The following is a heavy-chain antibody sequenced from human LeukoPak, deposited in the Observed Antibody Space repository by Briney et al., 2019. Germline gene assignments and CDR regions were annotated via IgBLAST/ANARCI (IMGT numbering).Heavy chain of an antibody. D-gene: IGHD6-19*01. Sequence: GPVKVSCKASGYTFTSYDINWVRQATGQGLEWMGWMNPNSGNTGYAQKFQGRVTMTRNTSISTAYMELSSLRSEDTAVYYCARGRLAVAGTYYYYGMDVWGQGTTVTVSS. V-gene: IGHV1-8*01. CDR3: ARGRLAVAGTYYYYGMDV. CDR1: GYTFTSYD. J-gene: IGHJ6*02. CDR2: MNPNSGNT.